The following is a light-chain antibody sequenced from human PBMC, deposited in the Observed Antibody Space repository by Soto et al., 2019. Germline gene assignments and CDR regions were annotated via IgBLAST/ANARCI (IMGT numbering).Light chain of an antibody. CDR2: TNN. CDR3: AAWDDSLNGVL. Sequence: QSVLTQSPSASGTPGQRVTISCSGSSSNIGSNTVVWYQQLPGTAPKLLMYTNNKRPSGVPDRFSGSKSGTSASLAISGLQSEDEADYYCAAWDDSLNGVLFGGGTKVTVL. V-gene: IGLV1-44*01. J-gene: IGLJ2*01. CDR1: SSNIGSNT.